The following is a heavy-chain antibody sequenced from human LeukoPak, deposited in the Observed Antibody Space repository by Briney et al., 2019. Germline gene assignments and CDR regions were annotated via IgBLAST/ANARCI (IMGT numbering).Heavy chain of an antibody. V-gene: IGHV4-30-4*08. CDR1: GGSISSGDYY. J-gene: IGHJ3*02. CDR3: ARGGHGYAFDI. Sequence: SQTLSLTCTVSGGSISSGDYYWSWIRQPPGKGLEWIEYIYYSGSTYYNPSLKSRVTISVDTSKNQFSLKLSSVTAADTAVYYCARGGHGYAFDIWGQGTMVTVSS. CDR2: IYYSGST.